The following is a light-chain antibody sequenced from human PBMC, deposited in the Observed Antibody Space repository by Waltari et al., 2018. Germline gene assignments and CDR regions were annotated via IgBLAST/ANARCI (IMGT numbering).Light chain of an antibody. J-gene: IGKJ1*01. Sequence: DIQMTQSPSTLSASVGDRVTITCRASQSISSWLAWYQQKPGKAQKLLIYKASSLESGVPSRFSGSGSGTEFTLTISSLQPDDFATYYCQHGRTFGQGTKVEIK. CDR3: QHGRT. V-gene: IGKV1-5*03. CDR1: QSISSW. CDR2: KAS.